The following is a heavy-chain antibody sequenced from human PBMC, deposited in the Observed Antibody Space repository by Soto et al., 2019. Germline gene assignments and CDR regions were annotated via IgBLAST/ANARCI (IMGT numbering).Heavy chain of an antibody. J-gene: IGHJ4*02. V-gene: IGHV3-30-3*01. CDR2: ISYHGYNL. CDR3: ASSEHGQQLVLDY. D-gene: IGHD6-13*01. CDR1: GFTFSSYA. Sequence: GGSLRLSCAASGFTFSSYAMHWVRQAPGKGLEWVAVISYHGYNLYYADSVQGRFTISRDNSKNTLYMQMNSLRGEDTAVYYCASSEHGQQLVLDYWGRGTLVTVSS.